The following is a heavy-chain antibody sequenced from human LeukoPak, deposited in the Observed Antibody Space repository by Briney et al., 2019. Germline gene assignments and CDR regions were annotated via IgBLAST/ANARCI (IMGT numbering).Heavy chain of an antibody. J-gene: IGHJ4*02. V-gene: IGHV3-30*02. D-gene: IGHD3-16*02. CDR2: IRSDGSST. CDR1: GFPFGTYG. Sequence: GGSLRLSCDASGFPFGTYGMHWVCQAPGKGLEWVAFIRSDGSSTYYADSVKGRFTISRDNSKNTLYLQINSLRAEDTAVYYCAKDSRNTITFGGVIPDWGQGALVTVSS. CDR3: AKDSRNTITFGGVIPD.